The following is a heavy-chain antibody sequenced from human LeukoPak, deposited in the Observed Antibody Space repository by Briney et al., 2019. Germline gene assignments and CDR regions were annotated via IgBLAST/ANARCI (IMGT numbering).Heavy chain of an antibody. Sequence: GGSLRLSCAASGFTFSSYGMHWVRQAPGKGLEWVAFIRYDGSNKYYADSVKGRFTISRDNSKNTLYLQMNSLRAEDTAVYYCAKDGVVVVAATPPVYWGQGTLVTVSS. CDR1: GFTFSSYG. CDR3: AKDGVVVVAATPPVY. J-gene: IGHJ4*02. D-gene: IGHD2-15*01. V-gene: IGHV3-30*02. CDR2: IRYDGSNK.